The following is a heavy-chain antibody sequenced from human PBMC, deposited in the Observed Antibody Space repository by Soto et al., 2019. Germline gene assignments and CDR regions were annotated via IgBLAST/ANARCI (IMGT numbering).Heavy chain of an antibody. CDR2: IYYSGST. D-gene: IGHD2-2*01. J-gene: IGHJ5*01. V-gene: IGHV4-59*01. Sequence: QVQLQESGPGLVKPSETLSLTCTVSGGSISSYYWSWIRQPPGKGLEWIGYIYYSGSTNYNPSLKSRVTISVDTSKPPFSLTLSSVTAADTAVYYCARLIVVVPAALDGCFDSWGQGALVTFSA. CDR1: GGSISSYY. CDR3: ARLIVVVPAALDGCFDS.